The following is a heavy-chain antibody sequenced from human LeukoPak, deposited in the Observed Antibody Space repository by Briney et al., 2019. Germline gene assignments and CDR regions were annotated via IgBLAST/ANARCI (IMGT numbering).Heavy chain of an antibody. J-gene: IGHJ4*02. D-gene: IGHD5-18*01. CDR3: ARGVTAMVTEYYFDY. Sequence: SVTVSCKSSGGTFSSYAISWVRQAPGQGLDWMGGINPIFCTANYAQKFQGRVTITADESTSTAYMEQSSLRSEDTAVYYCARGVTAMVTEYYFDYWGQGTLVTVSS. CDR2: INPIFCTA. V-gene: IGHV1-69*13. CDR1: GGTFSSYA.